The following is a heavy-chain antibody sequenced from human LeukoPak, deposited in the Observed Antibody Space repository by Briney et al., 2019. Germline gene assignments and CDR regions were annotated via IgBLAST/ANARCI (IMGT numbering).Heavy chain of an antibody. CDR1: GGFLSGSHYS. CDR3: ARLRVSVTTTSDFDY. Sequence: SETLSLTCTVSGGFLSGSHYSWGWVRQPPGGGLEWVGSIYSGGSTYYNPSPKSRVTIYVDTSKNQFSLKLSSVTAADTAVYYCARLRVSVTTTSDFDYWGQGTLVTVSS. CDR2: IYSGGST. J-gene: IGHJ4*02. D-gene: IGHD5-12*01. V-gene: IGHV4-39*01.